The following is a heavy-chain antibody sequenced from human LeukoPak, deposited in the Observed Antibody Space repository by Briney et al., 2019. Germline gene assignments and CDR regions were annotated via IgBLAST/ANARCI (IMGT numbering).Heavy chain of an antibody. V-gene: IGHV5-51*01. Sequence: GEALKISCKGSGYSFTSYWIGWVRQMPGKGLEWVGIIYPGDSATRYSPSFQGQVTISADKSISTAYLQWSSLKASDTAMYYCARHGGGGSGGNPGFDYWGQGTLVTVSS. CDR1: GYSFTSYW. D-gene: IGHD4-23*01. CDR3: ARHGGGGSGGNPGFDY. CDR2: IYPGDSAT. J-gene: IGHJ4*02.